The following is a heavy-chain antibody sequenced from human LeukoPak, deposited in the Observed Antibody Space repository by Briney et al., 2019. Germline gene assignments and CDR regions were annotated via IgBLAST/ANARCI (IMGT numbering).Heavy chain of an antibody. D-gene: IGHD2-2*02. CDR3: ARMRGDTLGMDV. J-gene: IGHJ6*03. V-gene: IGHV2-70*04. Sequence: SGPTLVNPTQTLTLTCTLSGFSLSTSGMRVSWIRQPPGKALEWLARIDWDEDKFYSTSLKTRLAISKDTSKNQVVLTMTNMDPVDTATYYCARMRGDTLGMDVWGKGTTVTVSS. CDR1: GFSLSTSGMR. CDR2: IDWDEDK.